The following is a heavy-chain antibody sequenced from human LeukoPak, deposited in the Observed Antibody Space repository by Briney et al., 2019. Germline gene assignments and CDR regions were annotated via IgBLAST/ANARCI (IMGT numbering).Heavy chain of an antibody. CDR3: ARKRYFDSDDY. D-gene: IGHD3-9*01. J-gene: IGHJ4*02. Sequence: MSSETLSLTCAVYGGCFSGYYCSWIRQPPGKGLEWIGEINHSGSTNYNPSLKSRVTISVDTSKNQFSLKLSSVTAADTAVYYCARKRYFDSDDYWGQGTLVTVSS. V-gene: IGHV4-34*01. CDR1: GGCFSGYY. CDR2: INHSGST.